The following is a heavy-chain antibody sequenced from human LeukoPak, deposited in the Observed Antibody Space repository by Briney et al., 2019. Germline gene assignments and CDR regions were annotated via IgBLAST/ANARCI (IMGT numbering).Heavy chain of an antibody. CDR2: FSGGGGST. V-gene: IGHV3-23*01. D-gene: IGHD5-24*01. Sequence: GGSLRLSCAASGFTFSSYGMSWVRQAPGKGLGWGAGFSGGGGSTYYSDSVKGRFTISRDNSKNTLYLQMNSLRGDDAAVYYCSKAGPRDGYNAYWGQGTLVTVSS. CDR1: GFTFSSYG. J-gene: IGHJ4*02. CDR3: SKAGPRDGYNAY.